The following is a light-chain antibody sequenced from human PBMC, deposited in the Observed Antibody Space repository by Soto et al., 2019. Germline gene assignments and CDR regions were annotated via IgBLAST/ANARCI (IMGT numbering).Light chain of an antibody. Sequence: AIQLTQSPSSLSASVGDRVTITCRASQGISSNLAWYQQKPGKAPDLLISDVSKLERGVASRFSGSGSGTEFTLTISSMQPDDLATYYCQQYHGFSRTFGQGTKVDIK. V-gene: IGKV1-13*02. CDR3: QQYHGFSRT. CDR1: QGISSN. CDR2: DVS. J-gene: IGKJ1*01.